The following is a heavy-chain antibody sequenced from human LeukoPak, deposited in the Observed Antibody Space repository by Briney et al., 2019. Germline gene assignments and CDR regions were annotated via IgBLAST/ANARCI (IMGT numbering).Heavy chain of an antibody. J-gene: IGHJ4*02. CDR2: ISSSAWTI. CDR1: GFTFSNYE. V-gene: IGHV3-48*03. Sequence: PGGSLRLSCAVSGFTFSNYEMNWVRQAPGKGLEWVSYISSSAWTIYYADSVKGRFTISRDSAQNSLYLQMDSLRVEDTAVYYCARDTAMFYWGQGTLVTVSS. CDR3: ARDTAMFY. D-gene: IGHD5-18*01.